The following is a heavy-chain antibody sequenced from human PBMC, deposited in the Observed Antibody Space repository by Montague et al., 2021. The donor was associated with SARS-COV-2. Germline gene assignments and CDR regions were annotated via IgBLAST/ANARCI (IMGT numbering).Heavy chain of an antibody. J-gene: IGHJ2*01. V-gene: IGHV4-34*01. CDR2: INHSGST. D-gene: IGHD3-22*01. CDR1: GGSFSDYY. CDR3: ARGAPTISMILVVMTGAGWYFDL. Sequence: SETLSLTCAVYGGSFSDYYWSWIRQPPGKGLEWIGEINHSGSTNYNPSLRSRVTISVDTSKNQFSLKLSAVTAAETAVYYCARGAPTISMILVVMTGAGWYFDLWGRGTLVTVSS.